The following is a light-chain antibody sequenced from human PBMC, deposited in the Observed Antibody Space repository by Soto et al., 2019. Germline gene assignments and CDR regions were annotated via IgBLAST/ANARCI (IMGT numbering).Light chain of an antibody. CDR2: EVS. J-gene: IGLJ1*01. CDR3: CSYAGSYTSGV. Sequence: QSALTQPPSASGSPGQSVTISCTGTSSDVGGYKYVSWYQQHPGKAPKLILYEVSKRPSGVPDRFSGSKSGNTASLTVSGLQAEDEADYYCCSYAGSYTSGVFGTGTKLTVL. CDR1: SSDVGGYKY. V-gene: IGLV2-8*01.